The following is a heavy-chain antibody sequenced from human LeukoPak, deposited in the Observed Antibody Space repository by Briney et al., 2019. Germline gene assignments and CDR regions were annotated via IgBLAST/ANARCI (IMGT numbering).Heavy chain of an antibody. J-gene: IGHJ4*02. D-gene: IGHD5-12*01. CDR3: ARVSLRYSAHVDEDLTYYFDY. Sequence: PGRSLRLSCAASGFTFGRYTMHWVRQPPGKGLEWVSMISFDGSHEKYADSVRGRFSISRDKSKNTVFLQMNSLRVEDTAVYYCARVSLRYSAHVDEDLTYYFDYWGQGTLVTVSS. V-gene: IGHV3-30*04. CDR2: ISFDGSHE. CDR1: GFTFGRYT.